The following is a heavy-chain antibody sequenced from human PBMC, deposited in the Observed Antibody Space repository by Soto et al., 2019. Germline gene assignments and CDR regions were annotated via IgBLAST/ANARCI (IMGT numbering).Heavy chain of an antibody. Sequence: QITLNESGPTVVKPTETLTLTCTFSGFSLTTSGVGVGWVRQSPGKAPEWLAFIYWDDDKRYSTSLKSRLTITKDNSKNQVVLTMANVDPEDTATYYCAHRVLRAVFGLVTTTAIYFDFWGQGTPVVVSS. CDR2: IYWDDDK. CDR3: AHRVLRAVFGLVTTTAIYFDF. V-gene: IGHV2-5*02. CDR1: GFSLTTSGVG. D-gene: IGHD3-3*01. J-gene: IGHJ4*02.